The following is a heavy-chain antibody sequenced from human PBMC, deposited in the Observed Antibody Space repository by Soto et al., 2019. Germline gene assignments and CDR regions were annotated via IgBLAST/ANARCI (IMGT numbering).Heavy chain of an antibody. V-gene: IGHV3-23*01. CDR3: AKDMRRLGELSFGAGNDY. J-gene: IGHJ4*02. D-gene: IGHD3-16*02. CDR2: ISGSGGST. Sequence: EVQLLESGGGLVQPGGSLRLSCAASGFTFSSYAMSWVRQAPGKGLEWVSAISGSGGSTYYADSVKGRFTISRDNSKNTLYLQMNSLRAEDTAVYYCAKDMRRLGELSFGAGNDYWVQGTLVTVSS. CDR1: GFTFSSYA.